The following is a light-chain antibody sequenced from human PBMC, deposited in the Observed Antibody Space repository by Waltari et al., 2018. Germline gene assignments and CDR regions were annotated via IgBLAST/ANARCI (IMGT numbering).Light chain of an antibody. J-gene: IGKJ1*01. Sequence: EIVLTQSPATLSLSPGERATLSCRASQSVRSYLAWYQQKPGQAPRLPIYDASNRATGIPARFSGSGSGTDFTLTISSLEPEDFAVYYCQQRRNWPKWTFGQGTKVEIK. V-gene: IGKV3-11*01. CDR3: QQRRNWPKWT. CDR2: DAS. CDR1: QSVRSY.